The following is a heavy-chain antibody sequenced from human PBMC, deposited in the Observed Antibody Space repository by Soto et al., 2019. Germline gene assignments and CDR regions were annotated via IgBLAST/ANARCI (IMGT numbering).Heavy chain of an antibody. Sequence: SETLSLTCTVSGASISSNYWSWIRQPPGKGLEWIGYIYYSGSTNYNSSLKSRVTISVDTSKNQFSLKLSSVTAADTAVYYCARVGYCSSTSCPSMNCFDHWGQGTLVTVS. J-gene: IGHJ5*02. CDR2: IYYSGST. CDR3: ARVGYCSSTSCPSMNCFDH. D-gene: IGHD2-2*01. V-gene: IGHV4-59*01. CDR1: GASISSNY.